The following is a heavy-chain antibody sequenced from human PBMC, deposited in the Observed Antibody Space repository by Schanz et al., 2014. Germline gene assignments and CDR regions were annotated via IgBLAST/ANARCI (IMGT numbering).Heavy chain of an antibody. CDR3: VSQTGSTNY. Sequence: EVQLVESGGGLVQPGGSLRLSCTASGFTFSSYSMNWVRQAPGKGLEWVSYVSRSTPDIYYADSVKGRFTMSRDNSKNTVYLQMSSLRVEDTAVYFCVSQTGSTNYWGQGTLVTVSS. CDR2: VSRSTPDI. CDR1: GFTFSSYS. V-gene: IGHV3-48*01. J-gene: IGHJ4*02. D-gene: IGHD6-13*01.